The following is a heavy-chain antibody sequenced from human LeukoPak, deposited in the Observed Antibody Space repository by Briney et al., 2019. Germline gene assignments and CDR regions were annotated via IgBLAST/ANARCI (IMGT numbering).Heavy chain of an antibody. CDR1: GGSFSGYY. J-gene: IGHJ4*02. CDR3: ARDVSAGGLDY. D-gene: IGHD2-15*01. CDR2: IFYSGST. V-gene: IGHV4-59*01. Sequence: SETLSLTCAVYGGSFSGYYWSWIRQPPGKGLEWIGYIFYSGSTNYNPSLKSRVTISVDTSKNRFSLKLGSVTAADTAVYYCARDVSAGGLDYWGQGTLVTVSS.